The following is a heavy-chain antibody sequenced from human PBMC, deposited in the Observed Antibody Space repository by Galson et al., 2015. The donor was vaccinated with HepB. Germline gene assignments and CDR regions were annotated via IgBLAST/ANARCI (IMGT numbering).Heavy chain of an antibody. CDR3: ATLLAFGDYYDSSGSIGKSGYYFDY. J-gene: IGHJ4*02. V-gene: IGHV1-2*04. CDR2: INPNSGGT. CDR1: GYTFTGYY. D-gene: IGHD3-22*01. Sequence: SVKVSCKASGYTFTGYYMHWVRQAPGQGLEWMGWINPNSGGTNYAQKFQGWVTMTRDTSISTAYMELSRLRSDDTAVYYCATLLAFGDYYDSSGSIGKSGYYFDYWGQGTLVTVSS.